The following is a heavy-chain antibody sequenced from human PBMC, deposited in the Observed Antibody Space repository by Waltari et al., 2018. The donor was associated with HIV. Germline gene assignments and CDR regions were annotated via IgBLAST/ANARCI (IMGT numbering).Heavy chain of an antibody. CDR1: GESVSDDC. Sequence: QVHLVQSGAAVPKPGALGKVFCKVSGESVSDDCLHWVRQAPGQGLEWMGWINPSGGTNYAQTFQGRVTMTRDTSTNTAYMQLNRLRSDDTAVYYCAAEKKLALDGLGVWGQGSTVAVS. CDR2: INPSGGT. V-gene: IGHV1-2*02. CDR3: AAEKKLALDGLGV. J-gene: IGHJ6*01.